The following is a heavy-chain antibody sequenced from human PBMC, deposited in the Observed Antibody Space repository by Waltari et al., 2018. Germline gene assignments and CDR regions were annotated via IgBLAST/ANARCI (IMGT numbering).Heavy chain of an antibody. V-gene: IGHV4-34*01. J-gene: IGHJ6*03. CDR1: GGSFSGYY. CDR2: INHSGST. CDR3: ARTLIVVVPAAMGYYYYYMDV. Sequence: QVQLQQWGAGLLKPSETLSLTCAVHGGSFSGYYWSWIRQPPGKGLGWIGEINHSGSTNYNPSLKSRVTISVDTSKNQFSLKLSSVTAADTAVYYCARTLIVVVPAAMGYYYYYMDVWGKGTTVTVSS. D-gene: IGHD2-2*01.